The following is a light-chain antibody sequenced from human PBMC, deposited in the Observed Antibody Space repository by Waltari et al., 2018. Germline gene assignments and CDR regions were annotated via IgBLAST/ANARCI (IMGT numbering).Light chain of an antibody. CDR1: QSVSGY. V-gene: IGKV3-11*01. J-gene: IGKJ2*01. Sequence: EIVLTQSPATLSFFPGERVTLSCRASQSVSGYMAWYQQKPGQAPRLLIYDISNRATGIPARFSGSGSGSDFTLTISSLEPEDFAVYYCHQHNNWPYTFGQGTKLEI. CDR3: HQHNNWPYT. CDR2: DIS.